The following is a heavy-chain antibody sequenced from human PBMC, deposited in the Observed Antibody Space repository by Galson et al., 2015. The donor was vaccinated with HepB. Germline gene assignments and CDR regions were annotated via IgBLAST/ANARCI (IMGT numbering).Heavy chain of an antibody. D-gene: IGHD1-1*01. Sequence: SLRLSCAASEFTFEDFTMHWVRQTPGKGLEWISLISWDGDTAHYADSVKGRFSISRDNSKNILYLQLNSLRIEDTGLYYCGEHSPPWKVQGGRVDYWGQGTLVTVSS. CDR1: EFTFEDFT. J-gene: IGHJ4*02. CDR3: GEHSPPWKVQGGRVDY. CDR2: ISWDGDTA. V-gene: IGHV3-43*01.